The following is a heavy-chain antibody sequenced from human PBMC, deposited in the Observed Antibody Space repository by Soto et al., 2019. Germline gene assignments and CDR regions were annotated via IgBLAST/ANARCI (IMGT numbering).Heavy chain of an antibody. CDR1: GFTFSSYG. CDR3: ARGGYCTNGVCYPFANWFDP. D-gene: IGHD2-8*01. J-gene: IGHJ5*02. V-gene: IGHV3-33*01. CDR2: IWYDGSNK. Sequence: PGGSLRLSCAASGFTFSSYGMHWVRQAPGKGLEWVAVIWYDGSNKYYADSVKGRFTISRDNSKNTLYLQMNSLRAEDTAVYYCARGGYCTNGVCYPFANWFDPWGQGTLVTVSS.